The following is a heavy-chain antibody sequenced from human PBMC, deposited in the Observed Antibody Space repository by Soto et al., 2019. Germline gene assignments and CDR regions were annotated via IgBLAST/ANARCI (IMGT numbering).Heavy chain of an antibody. CDR3: AKDQPGVAARFDY. D-gene: IGHD6-13*01. V-gene: IGHV3-23*01. J-gene: IGHJ4*02. CDR1: GFTFNNYA. Sequence: VQLLESGGGLVQPGGSLRLSCAASGFTFNNYAMSWVRQAPGKGLEWVSSISGSGSSTYYADSVKGRFTISRDNSENTLYLQLNTLRAEDTAVYYCAKDQPGVAARFDYWGQGTLVTVSS. CDR2: ISGSGSST.